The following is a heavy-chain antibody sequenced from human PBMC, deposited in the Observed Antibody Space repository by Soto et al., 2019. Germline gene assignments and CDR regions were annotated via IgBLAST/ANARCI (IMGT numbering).Heavy chain of an antibody. J-gene: IGHJ6*02. Sequence: QVQLVQSGDEVKKPGASVKVSCKASGYIFVNYGIAWVRQAPGQGLEWMGWISPYTGNTHSATKIQGRLTMTTDRATSTAYMDLGSLTSDDPAGYSCVMLDNYVTPTPQDVWGQGTTVTVSS. D-gene: IGHD3-16*01. CDR2: ISPYTGNT. V-gene: IGHV1-18*01. CDR1: GYIFVNYG. CDR3: VMLDNYVTPTPQDV.